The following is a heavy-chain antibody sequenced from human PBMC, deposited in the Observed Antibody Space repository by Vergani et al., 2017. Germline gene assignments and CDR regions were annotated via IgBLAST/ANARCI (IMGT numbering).Heavy chain of an antibody. Sequence: QVQLVQSGAEVKKPGASVKVSCKASGYTFTSYGISWVRQAPGQGLEWMGWISAYNGNTNYAQKLQGRVTMTTDTSTSTAYMELRRLRSDNTAVYYCARGPHYDFRSGSRYYIDYWGQGTLVTVSS. J-gene: IGHJ4*02. CDR2: ISAYNGNT. V-gene: IGHV1-18*01. CDR3: ARGPHYDFRSGSRYYIDY. CDR1: GYTFTSYG. D-gene: IGHD3-3*01.